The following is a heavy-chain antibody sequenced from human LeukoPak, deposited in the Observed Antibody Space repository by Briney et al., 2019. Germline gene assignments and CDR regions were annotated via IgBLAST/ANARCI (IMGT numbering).Heavy chain of an antibody. J-gene: IGHJ4*02. CDR1: GFTLSNYE. Sequence: GGSLRLSCTASGFTLSNYEMKWVRQAPGKGLEWISYINSGGTTKYYADSVKGRFTISRDSAKNSRYLQMNCLRADDTAVYYCERHTYSGGKFDCWGQGTLVTVS. V-gene: IGHV3-48*03. CDR3: ERHTYSGGKFDC. D-gene: IGHD5-12*01. CDR2: INSGGTTK.